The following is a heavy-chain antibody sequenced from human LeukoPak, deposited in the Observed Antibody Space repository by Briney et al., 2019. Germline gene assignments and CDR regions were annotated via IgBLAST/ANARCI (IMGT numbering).Heavy chain of an antibody. CDR2: ISYDGSNK. V-gene: IGHV3-30-3*01. CDR3: AREKDYSDKGYIDY. J-gene: IGHJ4*02. CDR1: GFTFSSYA. D-gene: IGHD4-11*01. Sequence: GGSLRLSCAASGFTFSSYAMHWVRQAPGKGLEWVAVISYDGSNKYYADSVKGRFTISRDNSKNTLYLQMNSLRAEDTAVYYCAREKDYSDKGYIDYWGQGTLVTVSS.